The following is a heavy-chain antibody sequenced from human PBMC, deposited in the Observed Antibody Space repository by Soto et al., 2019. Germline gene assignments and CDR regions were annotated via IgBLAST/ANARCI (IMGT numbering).Heavy chain of an antibody. V-gene: IGHV3-23*01. CDR1: GFTFSSYA. J-gene: IGHJ6*03. Sequence: GGSLRLSCAASGFTFSSYAMSWVRQAPGKGLEWVSAISGSGGSTYYADSVKGRFTISRDNSKNTLYLQMNSLRAEDTAVYYCAKDPNGLLENYYYYYMDVWGKGTTVTVSS. CDR2: ISGSGGST. CDR3: AKDPNGLLENYYYYYMDV. D-gene: IGHD1-1*01.